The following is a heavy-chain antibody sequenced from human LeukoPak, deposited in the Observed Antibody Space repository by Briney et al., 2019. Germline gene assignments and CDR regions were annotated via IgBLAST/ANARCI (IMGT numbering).Heavy chain of an antibody. V-gene: IGHV4-39*01. CDR1: GGSISSSSYS. CDR3: ARLRFDFWSGYTHSYFDY. J-gene: IGHJ4*02. Sequence: SETLSLTCTVSGGSISSSSYSWGWIREPPGKGLGRIGSIYCSGTTYYNPSLKSRVTISVDTSKIQSSLKLSSVAGTDTTVYYCARLRFDFWSGYTHSYFDYWGQGTLVTVSS. CDR2: IYCSGTT. D-gene: IGHD3-3*01.